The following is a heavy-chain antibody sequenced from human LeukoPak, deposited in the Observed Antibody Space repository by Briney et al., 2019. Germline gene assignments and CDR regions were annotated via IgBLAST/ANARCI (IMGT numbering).Heavy chain of an antibody. Sequence: GRSLRLSCAASNFTFSDYGMHWVRQAPGKGLEWVAVISYDGSKEYYIDSVKGRFTISRDNSKNTLYLQMNNLRAEDTAVYYCAAWGSGRNRNNDYWGQGTLVTVSS. D-gene: IGHD3-10*01. V-gene: IGHV3-30*03. J-gene: IGHJ4*02. CDR2: ISYDGSKE. CDR1: NFTFSDYG. CDR3: AAWGSGRNRNNDY.